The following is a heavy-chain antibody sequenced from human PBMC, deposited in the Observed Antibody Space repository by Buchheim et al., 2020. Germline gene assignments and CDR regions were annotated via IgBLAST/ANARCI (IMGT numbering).Heavy chain of an antibody. CDR2: INRGGST. J-gene: IGHJ4*02. Sequence: QVQLQESGPGLVKPSGTLSLTCAVSGGSISSSNWWTWVRQPPGKGLEWIGEINRGGSTNYNPSLESRVTMSVDTSKNQFSLKLISVTAADTAVYYCAKSAQMYSSSWVGSWGQGTL. D-gene: IGHD6-13*01. CDR3: AKSAQMYSSSWVGS. V-gene: IGHV4-4*02. CDR1: GGSISSSNW.